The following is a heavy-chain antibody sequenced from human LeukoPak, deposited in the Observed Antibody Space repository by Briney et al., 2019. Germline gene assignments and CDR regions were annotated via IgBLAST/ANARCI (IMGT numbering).Heavy chain of an antibody. J-gene: IGHJ4*02. Sequence: PGGSLRLSCAASGFTFSSYWMSWVRQAPGKGLEWVANIKQDGSETYYVDSVKGRFTISRDNAKNSLYLQMNSLRAEDTAVYYCAREGAVAVFDYWGQGTLVTVSS. CDR2: IKQDGSET. V-gene: IGHV3-7*05. CDR3: AREGAVAVFDY. CDR1: GFTFSSYW. D-gene: IGHD6-19*01.